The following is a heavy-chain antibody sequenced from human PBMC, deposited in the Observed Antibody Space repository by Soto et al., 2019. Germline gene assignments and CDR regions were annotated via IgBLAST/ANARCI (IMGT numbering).Heavy chain of an antibody. V-gene: IGHV3-33*01. Sequence: GGSLRLSCAASGFTFSSYGMHWVRQAPGKGLEWVAVIWYDGSNKYYADSVKGRFTISRDNSKNTLYLQMNSLRAEDTAVYYCARDGLRYCSGGSCYSDYWGQGTLVTVSS. CDR1: GFTFSSYG. J-gene: IGHJ4*02. CDR2: IWYDGSNK. D-gene: IGHD2-15*01. CDR3: ARDGLRYCSGGSCYSDY.